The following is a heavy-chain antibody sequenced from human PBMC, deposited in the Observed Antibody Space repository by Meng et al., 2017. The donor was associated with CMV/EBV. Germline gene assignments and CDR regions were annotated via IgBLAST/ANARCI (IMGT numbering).Heavy chain of an antibody. CDR2: ISSSGSTI. Sequence: GGSLRLSCAASGFTFSTYSMNWVRQALGKGLEWVSYISSSGSTIYYADSVKGRFTISRDNAKNSLYLQMNSLRAEDTAVYYCARAGGMYVGGSGIDYFDYWGQGTLVTVSS. V-gene: IGHV3-48*04. J-gene: IGHJ4*02. CDR3: ARAGGMYVGGSGIDYFDY. CDR1: GFTFSTYS. D-gene: IGHD3-10*01.